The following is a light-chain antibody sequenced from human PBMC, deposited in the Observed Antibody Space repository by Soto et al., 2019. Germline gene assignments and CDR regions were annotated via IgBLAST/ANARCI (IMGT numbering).Light chain of an antibody. CDR2: ETS. CDR3: QQYNNWPPLT. J-gene: IGKJ4*01. Sequence: EIVMTQSPATLSVSPGVRATLSCRASQSISSSLAWYQQKPGQPPRLLIYETSTRATGIPARFSGGGSGTEFTLTISSLQSEDSAVYYCQQYNNWPPLTFGGGTKVEIK. CDR1: QSISSS. V-gene: IGKV3-15*01.